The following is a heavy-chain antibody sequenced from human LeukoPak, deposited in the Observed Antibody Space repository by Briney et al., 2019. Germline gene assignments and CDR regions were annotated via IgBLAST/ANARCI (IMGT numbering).Heavy chain of an antibody. CDR1: GYNFILHG. J-gene: IGHJ6*03. CDR2: ISTYNGNT. Sequence: ASVKVSCKASGYNFILHGISWVRLAPGQGLEWMGWISTYNGNTKYAQNLQGRVTMTTDTSTSTAYMELRSLRSDDTAVYYCATAVVQSYYYYYYYMDVWGKGTTVTISS. CDR3: ATAVVQSYYYYYYYMDV. V-gene: IGHV1-18*01. D-gene: IGHD2-15*01.